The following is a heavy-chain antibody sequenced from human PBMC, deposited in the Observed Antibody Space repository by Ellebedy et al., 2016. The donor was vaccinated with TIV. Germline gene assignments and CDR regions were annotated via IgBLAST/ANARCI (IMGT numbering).Heavy chain of an antibody. J-gene: IGHJ6*02. V-gene: IGHV3-74*01. CDR2: INSDGSST. CDR3: ARDHYGMDV. Sequence: GESLKISXAASGFTFSSYWMHWVRQAPGKGLVWVSRINSDGSSTSYADSVKGRFTISRDNAKNTLYLQMNSLRAEDTAVYYCARDHYGMDVWGQGTTVTVSS. CDR1: GFTFSSYW.